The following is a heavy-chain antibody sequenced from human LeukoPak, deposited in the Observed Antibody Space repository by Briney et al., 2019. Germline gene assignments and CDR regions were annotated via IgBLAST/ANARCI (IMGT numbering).Heavy chain of an antibody. CDR2: ISYDGSNK. Sequence: PGGSLRLSCAASGFTFSSYAMHWVRQAPGKGLEWVTVISYDGSNKYYADSVKGRFTISRDNSKNTLYLRMNSRRAEDTAVYYCARDYRMVLLWFGEKMGFDYWGQGTLVTVSS. V-gene: IGHV3-30-3*01. J-gene: IGHJ4*02. D-gene: IGHD3-10*01. CDR3: ARDYRMVLLWFGEKMGFDY. CDR1: GFTFSSYA.